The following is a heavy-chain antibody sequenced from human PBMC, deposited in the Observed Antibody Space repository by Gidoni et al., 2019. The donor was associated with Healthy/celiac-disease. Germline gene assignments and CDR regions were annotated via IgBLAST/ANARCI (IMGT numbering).Heavy chain of an antibody. CDR3: ARDTPLGDTAGPLDY. CDR2: ISYDGSNK. J-gene: IGHJ4*02. V-gene: IGHV3-30*04. Sequence: QVQLVESGGGVVQPGRSLRLSCAASGFTFSSYAMHWVRQAPGKGLEWVAVISYDGSNKYYADSVKGRFTISRDNSKNTLYLQMNSLRAEDTAVYYCARDTPLGDTAGPLDYWGQGTLVTVSS. CDR1: GFTFSSYA. D-gene: IGHD5-18*01.